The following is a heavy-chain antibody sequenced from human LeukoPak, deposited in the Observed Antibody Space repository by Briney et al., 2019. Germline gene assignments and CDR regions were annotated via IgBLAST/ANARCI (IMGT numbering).Heavy chain of an antibody. V-gene: IGHV4-34*01. J-gene: IGHJ6*03. CDR3: ARHLGATTLYSYYYMDV. D-gene: IGHD1-26*01. Sequence: SETLSLTCAVYGGSFSSYYWNWIRQPLGKGLEWIGEVNHSGRANYDPSLKSRVTISVDTSKNQFSLKMTSVTAADTAVYYCARHLGATTLYSYYYMDVWGKGTPVTVSS. CDR1: GGSFSSYY. CDR2: VNHSGRA.